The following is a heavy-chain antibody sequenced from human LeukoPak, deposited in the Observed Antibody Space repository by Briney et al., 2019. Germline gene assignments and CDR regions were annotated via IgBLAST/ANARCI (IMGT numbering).Heavy chain of an antibody. J-gene: IGHJ6*02. CDR2: ISVSGSRA. Sequence: GGSLRLSCAASGSTFSSNAMSWVRQAPGKGLEWVSVISVSGSRAYYADFVKGRFTVSRDNSKNTVLLQMNSLRVEDTAVYYCTKDHDGMHAWGQGTTVTVSS. V-gene: IGHV3-23*01. CDR3: TKDHDGMHA. CDR1: GSTFSSNA.